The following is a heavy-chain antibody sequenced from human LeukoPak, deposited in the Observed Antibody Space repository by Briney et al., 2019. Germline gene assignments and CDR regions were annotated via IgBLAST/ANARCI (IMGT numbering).Heavy chain of an antibody. Sequence: GGSLRLSCAASGFTFSSYSMTWVRQAPGKGLEWVSYISSTSRAVYYADSVKGRFTISRDNAKNSLYLQMNSLRAEDTAVYYCARVIGSYGDFAYWGQGTLVTVSS. V-gene: IGHV3-48*04. CDR3: ARVIGSYGDFAY. CDR1: GFTFSSYS. J-gene: IGHJ4*02. D-gene: IGHD1-26*01. CDR2: ISSTSRAV.